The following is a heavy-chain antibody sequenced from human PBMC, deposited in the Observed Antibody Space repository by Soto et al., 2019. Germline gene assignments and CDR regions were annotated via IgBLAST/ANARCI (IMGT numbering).Heavy chain of an antibody. CDR3: AKSGAGFLDGSGGGNWFDP. J-gene: IGHJ5*02. D-gene: IGHD3-10*01. CDR1: GGTFSSYA. CDR2: IIPIFGTA. V-gene: IGHV1-69*01. Sequence: QVQLVQSGAEVKKPGSSVKVSCKASGGTFSSYAISWVRQAPGQGLEWMGGIIPIFGTANYAQKFQGRVTITADESTSTAYMERSSLRSEDTAVYYCAKSGAGFLDGSGGGNWFDPWGQGTLVTVSS.